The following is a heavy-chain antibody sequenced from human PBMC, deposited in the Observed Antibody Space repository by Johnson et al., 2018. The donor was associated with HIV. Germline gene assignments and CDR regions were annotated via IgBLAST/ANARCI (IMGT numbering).Heavy chain of an antibody. CDR2: ISGSGGST. CDR1: GFTFSSYA. J-gene: IGHJ3*02. Sequence: VQLVESGGGLVQPGGSLRLSCAASGFTFSSYAMSWVRQAPGKGLEWVSAISGSGGSTYYADSVKGRFTISRDNSKNTLYLQMNSLRAEDTAVYYCAKAPLTYYAFWSDGAFDIWGQGTMVTVSS. CDR3: AKAPLTYYAFWSDGAFDI. V-gene: IGHV3-23*04. D-gene: IGHD3-3*01.